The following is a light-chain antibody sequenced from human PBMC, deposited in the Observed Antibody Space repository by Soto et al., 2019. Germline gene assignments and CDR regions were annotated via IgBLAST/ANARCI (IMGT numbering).Light chain of an antibody. J-gene: IGLJ1*01. CDR3: SSYAGSNNFV. Sequence: QSALTQPPSASGSPGQSVTISCTGTSSDVGGYNYVSWYQQHPGKAPNLMIYEVSKRPSGVPDRFSGSKSGNTASLTVSVLQAEDEADYYRSSYAGSNNFVFGTGTKVTVL. V-gene: IGLV2-8*01. CDR1: SSDVGGYNY. CDR2: EVS.